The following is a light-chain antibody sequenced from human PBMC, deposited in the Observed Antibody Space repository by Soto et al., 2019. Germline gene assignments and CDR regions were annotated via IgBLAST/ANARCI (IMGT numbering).Light chain of an antibody. Sequence: LTQPASVSGSPGQSITISCTGTSSDVGGYNYVSWYQQHPGKAPKLMIYDVSNRPSGVSNRFSGSKSGNTASLTISGLQAEDEADYYCSSYTSSSTRVFGGGTQLTVL. CDR3: SSYTSSSTRV. J-gene: IGLJ2*01. V-gene: IGLV2-14*01. CDR2: DVS. CDR1: SSDVGGYNY.